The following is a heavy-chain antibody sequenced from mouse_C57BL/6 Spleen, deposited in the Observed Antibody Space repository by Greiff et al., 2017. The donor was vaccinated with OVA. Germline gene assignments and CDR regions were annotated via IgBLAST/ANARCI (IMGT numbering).Heavy chain of an antibody. CDR1: GFTFSDYG. CDR3: AREDYRKAMDY. D-gene: IGHD2-4*01. V-gene: IGHV5-17*01. CDR2: ISSGSSTI. J-gene: IGHJ4*01. Sequence: EVNLVESGGGLVKPGGSLKLSCAASGFTFSDYGMHWVRQAPEKGLEWVAYISSGSSTIYYADTVKGRFTISRDNAKNTLFLQMTSLRSEDTAMYYCAREDYRKAMDYWGQGTSVTVSS.